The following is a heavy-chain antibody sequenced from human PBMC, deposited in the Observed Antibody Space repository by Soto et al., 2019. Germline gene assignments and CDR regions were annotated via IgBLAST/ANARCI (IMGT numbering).Heavy chain of an antibody. D-gene: IGHD2-15*01. CDR3: ARRFLPPYYCSGGSCYWPEYFQH. Sequence: PSETLSLTCTVSGGSISSSSYYWGWIRQPPGKGLEWIGSIYYSGSTYYNPSLKSRVTISVDTSKNQFSLKLSSVTAADTAVYYCARRFLPPYYCSGGSCYWPEYFQHWGQGTLVTVSS. CDR2: IYYSGST. J-gene: IGHJ1*01. CDR1: GGSISSSSYY. V-gene: IGHV4-39*01.